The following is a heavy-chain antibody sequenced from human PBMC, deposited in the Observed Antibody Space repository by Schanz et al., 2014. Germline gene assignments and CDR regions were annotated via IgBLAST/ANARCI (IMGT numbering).Heavy chain of an antibody. D-gene: IGHD6-13*01. V-gene: IGHV3-23*01. CDR2: ISDSGTYT. CDR3: ATASSPVREAGAGSSFHL. J-gene: IGHJ5*02. Sequence: EVHLLESGGGLVEPGGSLRLSCATSGFSLDIFAVSWVRQAPGKGLEWLSYISDSGTYTNYADSVKGRFTISRDNSKNTLYLQMNSLRPEDTAVYYCATASSPVREAGAGSSFHLWGQGTLVTVSP. CDR1: GFSLDIFA.